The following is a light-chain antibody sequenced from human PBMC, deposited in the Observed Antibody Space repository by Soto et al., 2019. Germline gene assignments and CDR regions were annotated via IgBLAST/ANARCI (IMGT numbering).Light chain of an antibody. CDR1: QGISSY. CDR2: AAS. CDR3: QQYYSTPLT. J-gene: IGKJ4*01. V-gene: IGKV1-8*01. Sequence: AIQMTQSPSSLSASVGDRVTITCRASQGISSYLAWYQQKPGKAPKLLIYAASTLQSGVPSRFSGSGSGTDFTLTISSLQAEDVAVYYCQQYYSTPLTFGGGTKVDIK.